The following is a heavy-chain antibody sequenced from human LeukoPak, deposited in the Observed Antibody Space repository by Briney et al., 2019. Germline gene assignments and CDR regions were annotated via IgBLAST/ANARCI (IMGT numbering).Heavy chain of an antibody. CDR1: GYTFTGYY. Sequence: ASVKVSCKASGYTFTGYYIHWVRQAPGQGLEWMGWINPNSGDTHYAQKFQGRVTMTRDTSISTGYMELSRLTSDDTALYYCARGGPSRGSGFYYFDSWGQGTPVTVSS. CDR3: ARGGPSRGSGFYYFDS. J-gene: IGHJ4*02. V-gene: IGHV1-2*02. CDR2: INPNSGDT. D-gene: IGHD3-10*01.